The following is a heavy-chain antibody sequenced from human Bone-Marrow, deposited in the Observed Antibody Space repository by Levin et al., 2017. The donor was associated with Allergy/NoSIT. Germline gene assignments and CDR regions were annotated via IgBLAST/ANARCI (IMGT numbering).Heavy chain of an antibody. Sequence: SETLSLTCAVYGGSFSDYSWTWIRQPPGKGLEWIGEINHSGSANYNPSLKSRVTISVDTSKNQFSLKVSSVTAADTAVYYCATVPPAYWGQGTLVTVSS. V-gene: IGHV4-34*01. J-gene: IGHJ4*02. CDR1: GGSFSDYS. CDR2: INHSGSA. CDR3: ATVPPAY.